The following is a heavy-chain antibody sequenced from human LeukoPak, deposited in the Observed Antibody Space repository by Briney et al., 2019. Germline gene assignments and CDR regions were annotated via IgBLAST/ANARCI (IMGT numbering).Heavy chain of an antibody. J-gene: IGHJ4*02. V-gene: IGHV3-23*01. CDR3: ALHEYEIGYFDY. CDR2: FGGSGDNT. Sequence: GGSLRLTCTASGFTFSSNAKNWGRKAQGKGQGWVSGFGGSGDNTYYADSVKGRFTITRDNSKNTLYLQMNSLRAEDTAIYYCALHEYEIGYFDYWGQGSLVTVSS. CDR1: GFTFSSNA. D-gene: IGHD2/OR15-2a*01.